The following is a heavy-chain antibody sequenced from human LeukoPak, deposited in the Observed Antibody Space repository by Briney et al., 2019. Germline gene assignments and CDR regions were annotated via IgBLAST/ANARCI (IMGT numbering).Heavy chain of an antibody. CDR3: ARVVYYYDSSGYFDY. CDR1: GGSFSGYY. CDR2: INHSGST. V-gene: IGHV4-34*01. J-gene: IGHJ4*02. D-gene: IGHD3-22*01. Sequence: SETLSLTCAVYGGSFSGYYWSWIRQPPGKGLEWIGEINHSGSTNYNPHLKSRVTISVDTSKNQFSLKLSSVTAADTAVYYCARVVYYYDSSGYFDYWGQGTLVTVPS.